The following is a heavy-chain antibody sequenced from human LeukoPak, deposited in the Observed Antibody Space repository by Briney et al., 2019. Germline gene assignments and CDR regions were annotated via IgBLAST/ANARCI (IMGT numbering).Heavy chain of an antibody. J-gene: IGHJ4*02. CDR1: GFTFSDYC. Sequence: GGSLRLSCAASGFTFSDYCMSWIRQAPGKGMEWVSYISSSGDTIYYADSEKGRFTISSDNAKNSLYLQMNSLRAEDTAVYYCARVKGAYSFDYSGQGTLVTVSS. V-gene: IGHV3-11*04. CDR3: ARVKGAYSFDY. D-gene: IGHD2-21*01. CDR2: ISSSGDTI.